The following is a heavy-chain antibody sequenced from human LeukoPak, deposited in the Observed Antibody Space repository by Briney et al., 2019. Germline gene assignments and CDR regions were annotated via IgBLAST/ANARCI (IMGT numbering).Heavy chain of an antibody. Sequence: SETLSLTCTVSGGSISSSSYYWGWIRQPPGKGLEWIGSIYYSGSTYYNPSLKSRVTISLDTSKNQFSLKLSSVTAADTAVYYCASAGSSVTTSFFASYAEYFQHWGQGTLVTVSS. D-gene: IGHD4-17*01. CDR1: GGSISSSSYY. J-gene: IGHJ1*01. CDR3: ASAGSSVTTSFFASYAEYFQH. V-gene: IGHV4-39*07. CDR2: IYYSGST.